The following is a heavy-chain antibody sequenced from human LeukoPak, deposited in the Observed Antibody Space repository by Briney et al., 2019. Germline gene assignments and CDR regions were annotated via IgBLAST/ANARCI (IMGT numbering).Heavy chain of an antibody. CDR1: GGSVSVRNFY. J-gene: IGHJ3*02. V-gene: IGHV4-61*01. CDR2: SYYSGST. Sequence: SETLSLTCTVSGGSVSVRNFYWSWIRQPPGKGLEWIGYSYYSGSTMYNPSLRSRVTISVDTSKNQFSLRLTSVTAADTAVYYCARCRSYDSSGYCDAVDIWGQGTMVTVSS. CDR3: ARCRSYDSSGYCDAVDI. D-gene: IGHD3-22*01.